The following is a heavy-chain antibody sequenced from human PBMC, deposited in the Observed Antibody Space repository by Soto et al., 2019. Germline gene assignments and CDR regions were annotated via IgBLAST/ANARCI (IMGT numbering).Heavy chain of an antibody. Sequence: QVQLVQSGAEVKKPGASVKVSCKASGYTFTSYGISWVRQAPGQGLEWMGWISAYNGNTNYAQKLQGRVTMTTDTSASTAYMELRSLRSDDTAVYYCARGLLMVYAIQVGDAYDIRGQGTMVTVSS. V-gene: IGHV1-18*01. J-gene: IGHJ3*02. CDR2: ISAYNGNT. D-gene: IGHD2-8*01. CDR1: GYTFTSYG. CDR3: ARGLLMVYAIQVGDAYDI.